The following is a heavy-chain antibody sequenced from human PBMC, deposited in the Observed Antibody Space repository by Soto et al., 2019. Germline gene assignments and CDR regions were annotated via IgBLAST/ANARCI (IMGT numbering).Heavy chain of an antibody. J-gene: IGHJ4*02. CDR1: GFIFTDSA. V-gene: IGHV3-73*02. D-gene: IGHD5-18*01. CDR3: TRRRDWTAMDPLDY. CDR2: IRSKVNTYAT. Sequence: EVQLVESGGGLVQPGGSLKLSCAASGFIFTDSAIHWVRQASGKGLEWVGRIRSKVNTYATLYAASVKGRFTISRDDSMNTTYLQMNNLKTEDTAVYYCTRRRDWTAMDPLDYWGQGTLVTVPS.